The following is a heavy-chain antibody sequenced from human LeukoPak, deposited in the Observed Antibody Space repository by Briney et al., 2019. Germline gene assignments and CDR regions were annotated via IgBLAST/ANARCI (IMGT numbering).Heavy chain of an antibody. V-gene: IGHV3-53*01. CDR2: IYSGGST. Sequence: PGGSLRLSCVASGLTFSSNYMSWVRQAPGKGLEWVSGIYSGGSTKYTDSVKGRFTISRDISENTVYLQMNSLRSEDSAVYYCARDLRVYYDGSGCFWGQGTLVTVSS. D-gene: IGHD3-22*01. CDR3: ARDLRVYYDGSGCF. J-gene: IGHJ4*02. CDR1: GLTFSSNY.